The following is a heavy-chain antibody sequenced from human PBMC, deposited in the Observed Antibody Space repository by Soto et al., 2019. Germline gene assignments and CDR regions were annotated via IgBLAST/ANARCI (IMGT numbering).Heavy chain of an antibody. CDR3: ARALAAAGPFDY. D-gene: IGHD6-13*01. Sequence: XSVKVSCKASGYTFTSYGISWVRQAPGQGLEWMGWISAYNGNTNYAQKLQGRVTMTTDTSTSTAYVELRSLRSDDTAVYYCARALAAAGPFDYWGQGTLVTVSS. J-gene: IGHJ4*02. CDR1: GYTFTSYG. V-gene: IGHV1-18*04. CDR2: ISAYNGNT.